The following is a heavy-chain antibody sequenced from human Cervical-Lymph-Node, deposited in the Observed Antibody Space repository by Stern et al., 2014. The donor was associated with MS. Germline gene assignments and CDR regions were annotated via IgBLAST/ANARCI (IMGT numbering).Heavy chain of an antibody. V-gene: IGHV4-59*02. D-gene: IGHD2-21*02. J-gene: IGHJ2*01. CDR2: ISDTGPT. Sequence: DQLVESGPGLVKPSETLSLTCTVSGGAVSDYYWTWIRQRPGKGLEWIGYISDTGPTNYNPSLHSRVTITLDTSQNQVSLRLRSVTAADTAVYYCARDPSTTASDWFFDLWGRGSLVTVSS. CDR3: ARDPSTTASDWFFDL. CDR1: GGAVSDYY.